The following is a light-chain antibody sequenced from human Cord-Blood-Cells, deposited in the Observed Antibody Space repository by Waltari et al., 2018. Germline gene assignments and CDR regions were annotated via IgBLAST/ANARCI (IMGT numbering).Light chain of an antibody. J-gene: IGKJ2*01. CDR2: WAS. Sequence: DIVMTQSPDSLAVSLGERATINCPSSQSVLYSSNNKNYLAWYQQKPGQPPKLLIHWASTREAGVPDRFSGSGSETDFTLTISSLQAEDVAVYYCQQYYSTHTFGQGTKLEIK. CDR3: QQYYSTHT. V-gene: IGKV4-1*01. CDR1: QSVLYSSNNKNY.